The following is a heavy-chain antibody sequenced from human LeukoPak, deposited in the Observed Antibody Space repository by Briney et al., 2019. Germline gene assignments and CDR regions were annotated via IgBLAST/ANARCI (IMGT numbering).Heavy chain of an antibody. CDR2: INPNSGGT. J-gene: IGHJ6*03. CDR1: GYTFTGYY. D-gene: IGHD4-11*01. CDR3: ARDQVTAVTTDHYYYYMDV. V-gene: IGHV1-2*02. Sequence: ASVKVSCKASGYTFTGYYMHWVRQAPGQGLEWMGWINPNSGGTNYAQKFQGRVTMTRDTSISTAYMELSRLRSDDTAVYYCARDQVTAVTTDHYYYYMDVWGKGTTVTISS.